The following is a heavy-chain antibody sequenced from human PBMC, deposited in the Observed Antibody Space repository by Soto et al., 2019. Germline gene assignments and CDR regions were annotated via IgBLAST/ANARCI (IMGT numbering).Heavy chain of an antibody. V-gene: IGHV4-59*01. CDR1: GGSINSYY. J-gene: IGHJ4*02. D-gene: IGHD2-2*01. CDR2: IYYSGNT. Sequence: SETLSLTCSVSGGSINSYYWSWIRQSPGKGLEWIGFIYYSGNTNYNPSLKSRVTMSVDTSKNQFSLKLSSVTAAGTAVYYCARVRGYCSSTSCLNFDYWGQGTLVTVSS. CDR3: ARVRGYCSSTSCLNFDY.